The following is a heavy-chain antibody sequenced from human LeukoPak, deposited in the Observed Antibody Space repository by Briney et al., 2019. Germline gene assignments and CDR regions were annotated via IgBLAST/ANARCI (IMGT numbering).Heavy chain of an antibody. J-gene: IGHJ4*02. D-gene: IGHD6-13*01. CDR1: GGSFSGYY. V-gene: IGHV4-34*01. Sequence: SETLSLTCAVYGGSFSGYYWGWIRQPPGKGLEWIGRIYYSESTYYNPSLKSRVTISADTSKNQFSLKLSSVTAADTAVYYCARQAAAYFDYWGQGTLVTVSS. CDR2: IYYSEST. CDR3: ARQAAAYFDY.